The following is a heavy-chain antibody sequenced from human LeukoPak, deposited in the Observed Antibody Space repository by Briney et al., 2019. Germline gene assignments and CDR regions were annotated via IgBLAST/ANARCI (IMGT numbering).Heavy chain of an antibody. Sequence: SVKVSCKASGGTCSRSAVNWVRQAPGQGLEWMGGIIPMFRTANYAQKFRGRVTITADESTSTAYMELNSLRSEDTAVYYCARDASIHDSSSYYFLWWGQGTLVTVSS. V-gene: IGHV1-69*13. CDR3: ARDASIHDSSSYYFLW. CDR1: GGTCSRSA. CDR2: IIPMFRTA. J-gene: IGHJ4*02. D-gene: IGHD3-22*01.